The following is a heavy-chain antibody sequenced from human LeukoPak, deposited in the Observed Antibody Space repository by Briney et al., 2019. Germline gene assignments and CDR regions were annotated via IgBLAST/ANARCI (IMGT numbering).Heavy chain of an antibody. CDR1: GGSFSGYY. J-gene: IGHJ4*02. D-gene: IGHD2-2*01. CDR2: INHSGST. Sequence: SETLSLTCAVYGGSFSGYYWSWIRQPPGKGLEWIGEINHSGSTNYSPSLKSRVTISVDTSKNQFSLKLSSVTAADTAVYYCARERCSSTSCHRISGFRYWGQGTLVTVSS. V-gene: IGHV4-34*01. CDR3: ARERCSSTSCHRISGFRY.